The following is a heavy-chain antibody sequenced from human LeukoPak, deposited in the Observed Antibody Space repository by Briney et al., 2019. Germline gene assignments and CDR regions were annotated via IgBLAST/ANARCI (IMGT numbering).Heavy chain of an antibody. CDR1: GYSFTSYW. CDR2: IYPGDSET. V-gene: IGHV5-51*01. J-gene: IGHJ1*01. D-gene: IGHD6-13*01. Sequence: GESLKISCNSSGYSFTSYWIGWVRQMPGKGLEWMGIIYPGDSETRYSPSFQGQVTISADKSISTAYLQWSSLKASDTAMYYCARPMYSSSRGYGIQHWGQGTLVTVSS. CDR3: ARPMYSSSRGYGIQH.